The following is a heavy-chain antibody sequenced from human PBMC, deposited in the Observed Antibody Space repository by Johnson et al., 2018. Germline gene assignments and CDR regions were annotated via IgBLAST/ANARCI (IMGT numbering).Heavy chain of an antibody. D-gene: IGHD3-10*01. CDR3: ARHYRPSYYYPMDV. J-gene: IGHJ6*02. CDR1: GFPLSSFW. V-gene: IGHV3-74*01. Sequence: VQLQESGGGLVQPGGSLRLSCAASGFPLSSFWMHWVRQAPGKGLVWVSRVTSDGSATNYADSVKGRFTISRDNAKNTVYMKMNSLRVEDSAIYYCARHYRPSYYYPMDVWGQGTTVTVSS. CDR2: VTSDGSAT.